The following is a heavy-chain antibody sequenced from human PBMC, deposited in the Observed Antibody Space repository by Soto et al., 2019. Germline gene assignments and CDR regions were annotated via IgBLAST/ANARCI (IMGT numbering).Heavy chain of an antibody. CDR1: GGSISSSSYY. CDR2: IYYSGST. CDR3: ARQTRGLRLGELSLQNLDY. D-gene: IGHD3-16*02. Sequence: SETLSLTCTVSGGSISSSSYYWGWIRQPPGKGLEWIGSIYYSGSTYYNPSLKSRVTISVDTSKNQFSLKLSFVTAADTAVYYCARQTRGLRLGELSLQNLDYWGQGTLVTVSS. V-gene: IGHV4-39*01. J-gene: IGHJ4*02.